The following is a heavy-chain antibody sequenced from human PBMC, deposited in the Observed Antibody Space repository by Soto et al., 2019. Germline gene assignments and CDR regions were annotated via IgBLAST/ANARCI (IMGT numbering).Heavy chain of an antibody. CDR1: GGSFSGYY. D-gene: IGHD3-3*01. CDR3: ARARRNGYYDFWSGQTFDY. Sequence: SETLSLTCAVYGGSFSGYYWSWIRQPPGKGLEWIGEINHSGSTNYNPSLKSRVTISVDTSKNQFSLKLSSVTAADTAVYYCARARRNGYYDFWSGQTFDYWGQGTLVTVSS. CDR2: INHSGST. V-gene: IGHV4-34*01. J-gene: IGHJ4*02.